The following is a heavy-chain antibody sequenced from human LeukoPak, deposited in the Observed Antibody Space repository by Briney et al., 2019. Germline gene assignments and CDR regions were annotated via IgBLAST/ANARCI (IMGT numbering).Heavy chain of an antibody. Sequence: ASVKVSCTASGYTFTGYYMHWVRQAPGQGLEWMGWINPNSGGTNYAQKFQGRVTMTRDTSISTAYMELSRLRSDDTAVYYCARENPQIYYYYMDVWGKGTTVTISS. V-gene: IGHV1-2*02. CDR1: GYTFTGYY. J-gene: IGHJ6*03. CDR3: ARENPQIYYYYMDV. CDR2: INPNSGGT.